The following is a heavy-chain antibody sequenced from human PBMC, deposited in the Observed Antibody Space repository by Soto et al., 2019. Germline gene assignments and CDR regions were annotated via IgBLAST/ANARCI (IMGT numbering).Heavy chain of an antibody. Sequence: PSQTLSLTCAISGDSVSSNSAAWNWIRQSPSRGLEWLGRTYYRSKWYNDYAVSVKSRITINPDTSKNQFSLQLNSVTPEDTAVYYCARVQHVGIAAAGHYDYWGQGTLVTVSS. CDR2: TYYRSKWYN. V-gene: IGHV6-1*01. J-gene: IGHJ4*02. CDR3: ARVQHVGIAAAGHYDY. D-gene: IGHD6-13*01. CDR1: GDSVSSNSAA.